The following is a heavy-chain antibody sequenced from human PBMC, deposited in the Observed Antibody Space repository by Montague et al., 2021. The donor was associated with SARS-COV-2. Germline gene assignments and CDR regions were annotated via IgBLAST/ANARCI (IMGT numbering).Heavy chain of an antibody. CDR3: AKNGGAHGLDV. J-gene: IGHJ6*02. V-gene: IGHV3-7*01. CDR2: IKADESEK. D-gene: IGHD4-23*01. CDR1: GFTFSNIW. Sequence: SLRLSCAASGFTFSNIWMSWVRQAPGEGLEWVANIKADESEKNYVDSVKGRFSISRDNAKNSLYLQMDNLRAEDTAIYYCAKNGGAHGLDVWGQGTSVSVSS.